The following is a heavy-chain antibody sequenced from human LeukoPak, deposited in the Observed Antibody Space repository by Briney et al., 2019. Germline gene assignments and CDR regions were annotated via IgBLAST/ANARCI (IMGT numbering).Heavy chain of an antibody. CDR3: AKAEGITMIVVVITPFDY. CDR1: GFTFSSYA. Sequence: GGSLRLSCAASGFTFSSYAMSWVRQAPGKGLEWVSAISGRGGGTYYADSVKGRFTISRNNSKNTLYLQMNSLRAEDTAVYYCAKAEGITMIVVVITPFDYWGQGTLVTVSS. J-gene: IGHJ4*02. V-gene: IGHV3-23*01. D-gene: IGHD3-22*01. CDR2: ISGRGGGT.